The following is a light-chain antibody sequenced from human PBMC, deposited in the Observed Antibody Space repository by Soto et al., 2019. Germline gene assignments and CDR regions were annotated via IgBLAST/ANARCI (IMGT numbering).Light chain of an antibody. Sequence: QSALTQPASVSGSPGQAITISCTGSSSDVGGYDYVSWYQQHPGKAPKLMIYDVSNRPSGVSNRFSGSKSVNTASLTISGLQAEDEADYYCSSYTTSSTPVFGGGTKLTV. CDR1: SSDVGGYDY. V-gene: IGLV2-14*01. CDR2: DVS. J-gene: IGLJ2*01. CDR3: SSYTTSSTPV.